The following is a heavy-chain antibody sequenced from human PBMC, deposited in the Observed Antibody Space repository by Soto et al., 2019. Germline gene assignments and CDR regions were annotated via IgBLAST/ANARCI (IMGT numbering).Heavy chain of an antibody. J-gene: IGHJ4*02. CDR2: ITWDGGST. Sequence: HLGGSLRLSCAGSGFTFNDHTMHWVRQVPGRGLEWVSLITWDGGSTFYADSVKGRFTISRDNSKNFVYLQMNSLRTEDTAFYYCAKEKFRTFDYWGQGALVTVSS. CDR1: GFTFNDHT. V-gene: IGHV3-43*01. CDR3: AKEKFRTFDY. D-gene: IGHD2-21*01.